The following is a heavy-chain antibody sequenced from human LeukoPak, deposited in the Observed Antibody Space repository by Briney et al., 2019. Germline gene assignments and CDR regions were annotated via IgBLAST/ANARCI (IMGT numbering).Heavy chain of an antibody. D-gene: IGHD4-17*01. CDR1: DDSISSGSYY. Sequence: SETLSLTCTVSDDSISSGSYYWSWIRQPAGKGLEWIGRIYVTGTTNYNLSLKSRVTISINTSKMQFSLKLRSVTVEDMGVYYCARARLPYGPYFDSWGQGTLVTVSS. CDR2: IYVTGTT. CDR3: ARARLPYGPYFDS. J-gene: IGHJ4*02. V-gene: IGHV4-61*02.